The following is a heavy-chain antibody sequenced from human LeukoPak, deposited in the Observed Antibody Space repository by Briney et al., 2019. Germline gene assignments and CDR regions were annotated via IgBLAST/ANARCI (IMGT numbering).Heavy chain of an antibody. D-gene: IGHD6-13*01. Sequence: PGGSLRLSCAASGFTFSSYAMSWVRQAPGKGLEWVSAISGSGGSTYYADSVKGRFTISRDNSKNTLYLQMNSLRAEDTAVYYCAKARAAAGTGNWFDPWGQGTLVTVSS. CDR2: ISGSGGST. CDR1: GFTFSSYA. V-gene: IGHV3-23*01. CDR3: AKARAAAGTGNWFDP. J-gene: IGHJ5*02.